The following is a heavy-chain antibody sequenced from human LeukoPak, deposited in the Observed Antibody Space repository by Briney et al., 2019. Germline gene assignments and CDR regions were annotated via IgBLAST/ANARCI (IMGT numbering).Heavy chain of an antibody. Sequence: GGSLRLSCAASGFTFSSYAMSWVRQAPGKGLEWVGRVKSKTDGERTDYAAPVKGRFSISRDDSKNTVFLQMNSLNGDDTAIYFCTTTYRYWGQGSLVTVSA. D-gene: IGHD3-16*01. CDR1: GFTFSSYA. V-gene: IGHV3-15*01. CDR2: VKSKTDGERT. CDR3: TTTYRY. J-gene: IGHJ4*02.